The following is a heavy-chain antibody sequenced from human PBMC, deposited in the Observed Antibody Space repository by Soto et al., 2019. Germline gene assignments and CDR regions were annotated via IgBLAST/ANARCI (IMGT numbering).Heavy chain of an antibody. CDR3: AKDPELDGWFGELPYSLFDY. J-gene: IGHJ4*02. Sequence: GGSLRLSCAASGFTFSSHAMSWVRQAPGKGLEWVSGISGSGGSTYYADSVKGRFTISRDNSENTLYLQMNSLRAEDTAVYDCAKDPELDGWFGELPYSLFDYWGQGTLVTVSS. D-gene: IGHD3-10*01. V-gene: IGHV3-23*01. CDR2: ISGSGGST. CDR1: GFTFSSHA.